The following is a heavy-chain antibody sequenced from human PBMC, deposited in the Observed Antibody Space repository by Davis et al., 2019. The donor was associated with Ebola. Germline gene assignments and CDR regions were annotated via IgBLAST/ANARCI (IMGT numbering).Heavy chain of an antibody. CDR2: IYHSGST. J-gene: IGHJ3*02. CDR3: ARGEARIVVVPAANELCAFDI. CDR1: GASFSDHF. Sequence: PSETLSLTCAVYGASFSDHFWSWIRQPPGQGLEWIGEIYHSGSTNYNPSLKSRVTISVDTSKNQFSLKLSSVTAADTAVYYWARGEARIVVVPAANELCAFDIWGQGTMVTVSS. D-gene: IGHD2-2*01. V-gene: IGHV4-34*09.